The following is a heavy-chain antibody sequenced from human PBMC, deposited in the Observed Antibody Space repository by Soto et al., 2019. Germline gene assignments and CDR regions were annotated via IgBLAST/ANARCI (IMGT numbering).Heavy chain of an antibody. D-gene: IGHD2-2*02. CDR2: IYHSGNT. J-gene: IGHJ4*02. CDR3: ARVRFQVLYGKPYFDS. V-gene: IGHV4-31*02. Sequence: PSETLSLTCTVSGGSITTGVSYWIWIRQHPGKVLEWIGNIYHSGNTYYNPSLKSRLTISVDTSKNHFSLMVDSVTAADTAVYYCARVRFQVLYGKPYFDSWGQGTLVTVSS. CDR1: GGSITTGVSY.